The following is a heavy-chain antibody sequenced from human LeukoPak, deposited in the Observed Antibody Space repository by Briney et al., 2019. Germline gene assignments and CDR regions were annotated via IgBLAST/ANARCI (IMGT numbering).Heavy chain of an antibody. D-gene: IGHD6-13*01. CDR1: GGSISSSRYY. V-gene: IGHV4-39*01. Sequence: SETLSLTCTVSGGSISSSRYYWGWIRQPPGKGLEWIGSIYYSGSTYYNPSLKSRVTISVDTSKNQFSLKLSSVTAADTAVYYCARRRSSWYVTRSNWFDPWGQGTLVTVSS. CDR2: IYYSGST. J-gene: IGHJ5*02. CDR3: ARRRSSWYVTRSNWFDP.